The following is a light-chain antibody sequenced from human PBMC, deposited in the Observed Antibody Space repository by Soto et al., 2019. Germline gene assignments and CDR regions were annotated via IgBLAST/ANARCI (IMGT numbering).Light chain of an antibody. Sequence: QSVLTQPPSVSAAPGQTVTISCSGSSSNIGNNYVSWYQQLPGTAPKLLIYDNNKRPSGIPDRFSGSKSGTSATLGITGLQTGDEADYYCGTWDSGLSVVVFGGGTKVTVL. CDR1: SSNIGNNY. J-gene: IGLJ2*01. V-gene: IGLV1-51*01. CDR3: GTWDSGLSVVV. CDR2: DNN.